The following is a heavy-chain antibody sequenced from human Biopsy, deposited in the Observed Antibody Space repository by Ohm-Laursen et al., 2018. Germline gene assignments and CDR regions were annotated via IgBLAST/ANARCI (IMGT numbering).Heavy chain of an antibody. Sequence: SETLSLTCVVHGGSLGLYNWDWIRLSPGKGLEWIGEINRSGGATYSPSLTRRVTMSIDTSNNQFSLKLSSVTAADAAIYYCARGGASDYWGRGTLVTVSS. CDR3: ARGGASDY. J-gene: IGHJ4*02. CDR2: INRSGGA. V-gene: IGHV4-34*01. D-gene: IGHD4/OR15-4a*01. CDR1: GGSLGLYN.